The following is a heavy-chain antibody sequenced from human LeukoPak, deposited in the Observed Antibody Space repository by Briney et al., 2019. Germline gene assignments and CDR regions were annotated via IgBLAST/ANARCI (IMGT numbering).Heavy chain of an antibody. J-gene: IGHJ1*01. D-gene: IGHD3-22*01. Sequence: SETLSLTCTVSGASISRSYWSWIRQFPGKERQWIGYIYSAKTTIYNPSLNSRATISADTSNNRVSLHLTSVTAADTAVYFCAGEVFKSSPQYDSQWGQGTLVTVTS. V-gene: IGHV4-4*08. CDR1: GASISRSY. CDR3: AGEVFKSSPQYDSQ. CDR2: IYSAKTT.